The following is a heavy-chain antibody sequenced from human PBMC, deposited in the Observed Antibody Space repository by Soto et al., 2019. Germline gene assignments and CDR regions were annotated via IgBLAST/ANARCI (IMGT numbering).Heavy chain of an antibody. CDR3: ARRSYYGSGSLYGMDV. Sequence: GESLKISCKGSGYSFTSYWIGWVRQMPGKGLEWMGIIYPGDSDTRYSPSFQGQVTISADKSIITAYLQWSSLKSSYSAMHYFARRSYYGSGSLYGMDVWGQGTTVTVSS. V-gene: IGHV5-51*01. CDR2: IYPGDSDT. D-gene: IGHD3-10*01. CDR1: GYSFTSYW. J-gene: IGHJ6*02.